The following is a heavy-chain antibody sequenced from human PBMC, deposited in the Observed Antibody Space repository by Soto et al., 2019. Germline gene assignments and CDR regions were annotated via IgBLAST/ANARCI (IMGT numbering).Heavy chain of an antibody. CDR3: ATQPRYDSSGYFYY. CDR2: IYYTGST. D-gene: IGHD3-22*01. V-gene: IGHV4-31*03. CDR1: GVSIKSGGFY. Sequence: PSETLSLICSVSGVSIKSGGFYWTWIRQLPGKGLEWIGDIYYTGSTFYHPSLETRVTLSLDTSNNQFSLNLGSVTAADTAVYYCATQPRYDSSGYFYYWGQGTQVTVST. J-gene: IGHJ4*02.